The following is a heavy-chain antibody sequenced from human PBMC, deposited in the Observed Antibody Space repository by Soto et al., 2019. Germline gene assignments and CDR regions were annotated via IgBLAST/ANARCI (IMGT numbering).Heavy chain of an antibody. Sequence: ASVKVSCKASGYTFTSYDINWVRQATGQGLEWMGWINPNSGGTNYAQKFQGRVTMTRDTSISTAYMELSRLRSDDTAVYYCARDREGGYEVYYYGMDVWGQGTTVTVSS. D-gene: IGHD5-12*01. CDR3: ARDREGGYEVYYYGMDV. J-gene: IGHJ6*02. V-gene: IGHV1-2*02. CDR2: INPNSGGT. CDR1: GYTFTSYD.